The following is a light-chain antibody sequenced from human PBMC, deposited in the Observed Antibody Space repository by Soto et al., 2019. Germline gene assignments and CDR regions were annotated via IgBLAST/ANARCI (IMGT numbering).Light chain of an antibody. J-gene: IGKJ1*01. Sequence: EIVLTQSPGTLSLSPRERATLSGRASQSLTSRYLAWYRQKPGQAPRLLIYGTSSRATGIPDRFSGSGSGTDFTLTISRLEPEDFAVYYCQQYHSSPRTFGQGTKVDIK. V-gene: IGKV3-20*01. CDR2: GTS. CDR3: QQYHSSPRT. CDR1: QSLTSRY.